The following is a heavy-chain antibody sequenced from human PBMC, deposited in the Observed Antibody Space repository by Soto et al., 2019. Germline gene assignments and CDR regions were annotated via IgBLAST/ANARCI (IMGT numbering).Heavy chain of an antibody. D-gene: IGHD2-21*02. Sequence: QVQLEQSGAEVKKPGASVKVSCKASGYNFRDYRITWVRQAPGQGLGWMGWIGVFSGNTDYDQKFQDRVAMTTDTSTTTAYLELRSLRSDDTAVYYCARVEYGDLIYVDTWGQGTLVTVSS. J-gene: IGHJ5*02. CDR2: IGVFSGNT. CDR1: GYNFRDYR. V-gene: IGHV1-18*01. CDR3: ARVEYGDLIYVDT.